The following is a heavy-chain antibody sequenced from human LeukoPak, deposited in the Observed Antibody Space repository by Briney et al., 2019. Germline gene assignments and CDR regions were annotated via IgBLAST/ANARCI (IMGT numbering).Heavy chain of an antibody. CDR1: GFTFSSYG. CDR3: ARHYYDFLDLAWFDP. V-gene: IGHV3-30*03. Sequence: GGSLRLSCAASGFTFSSYGMHWVRQAPGKGLEWVAVISYDGSNKYYADSVKGRFTISRDNSKNTLYLQMNSLRAEDTAVYYCARHYYDFLDLAWFDPWGQGTLVTVSS. J-gene: IGHJ5*02. D-gene: IGHD3-3*01. CDR2: ISYDGSNK.